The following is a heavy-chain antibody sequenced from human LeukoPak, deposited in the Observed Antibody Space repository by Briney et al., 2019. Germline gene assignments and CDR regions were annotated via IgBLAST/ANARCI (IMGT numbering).Heavy chain of an antibody. V-gene: IGHV3-30*18. CDR1: GFTFSSYG. CDR3: AKDIYYGSGTDAFDI. J-gene: IGHJ3*02. CDR2: ISYDGSNK. D-gene: IGHD3-10*01. Sequence: GGSLRLSCAASGFTFSSYGMHWVRQAPGKGLEWVAVISYDGSNKYYADSVKGRFTISRDNSKNTLYLQMNSLRAEDTAVYYCAKDIYYGSGTDAFDIWGQGTMVTVSS.